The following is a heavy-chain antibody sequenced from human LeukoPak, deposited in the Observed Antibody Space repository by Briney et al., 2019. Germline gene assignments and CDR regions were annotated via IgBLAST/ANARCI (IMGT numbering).Heavy chain of an antibody. Sequence: SQTLSLTCAISGDSVSSNSAAWNWNRQSPSRGLEWLGRTYYRSKWYNDYAVSVKSRITINPDTSKNQFSLQLNSVTPEDTAVYYCAREGGAAAGEQMGAFDIWGQGTMVTVSS. D-gene: IGHD6-13*01. CDR1: GDSVSSNSAA. CDR3: AREGGAAAGEQMGAFDI. J-gene: IGHJ3*02. CDR2: TYYRSKWYN. V-gene: IGHV6-1*01.